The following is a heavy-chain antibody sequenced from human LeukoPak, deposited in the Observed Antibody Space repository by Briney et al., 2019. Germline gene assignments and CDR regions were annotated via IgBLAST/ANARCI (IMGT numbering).Heavy chain of an antibody. CDR3: ARLHYDVLTGPFDY. V-gene: IGHV4-38-2*02. D-gene: IGHD3-9*01. J-gene: IGHJ4*02. CDR2: IYHSGST. CDR1: GYSISSGYY. Sequence: KTSETLSLTCTVSGYSISSGYYWGWIQQPPGKGLEWIGSIYHSGSTYYNPSLKSRVTISVDTSKNQFSLKLSSVTAADTAVYYCARLHYDVLTGPFDYWGQGTLVTVSS.